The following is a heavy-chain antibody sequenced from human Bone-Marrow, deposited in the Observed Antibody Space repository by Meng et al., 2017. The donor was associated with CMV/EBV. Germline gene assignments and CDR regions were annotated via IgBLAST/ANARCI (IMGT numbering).Heavy chain of an antibody. CDR2: ISAYNGNT. D-gene: IGHD3-3*01. CDR3: ARDPQFWSGSYSDY. Sequence: ASVKVSCKASGYTFTSYGISWVRQAPGQGLEWRGWISAYNGNTNYAQKLQGRVTMTTDTSTSTAYMELRSRRSGDTAVYYCARDPQFWSGSYSDYWGQGTLVTVSS. CDR1: GYTFTSYG. J-gene: IGHJ4*02. V-gene: IGHV1-18*01.